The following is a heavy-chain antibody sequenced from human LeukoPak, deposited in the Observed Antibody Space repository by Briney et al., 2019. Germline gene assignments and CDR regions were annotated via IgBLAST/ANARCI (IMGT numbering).Heavy chain of an antibody. V-gene: IGHV1-69*05. CDR3: AREQPYGDSSGLDY. Sequence: RASVKVSCKASGGTFSSYAISWVRQAPGQGLEWMGGIILIFGTANYAQKFQGRVTITTDESTSKAYMELSSLRSEDTAVYYCAREQPYGDSSGLDYWGQGTLVTVSS. CDR1: GGTFSSYA. D-gene: IGHD4-17*01. J-gene: IGHJ4*02. CDR2: IILIFGTA.